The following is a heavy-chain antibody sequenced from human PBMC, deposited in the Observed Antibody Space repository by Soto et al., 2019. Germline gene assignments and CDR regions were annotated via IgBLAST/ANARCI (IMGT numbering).Heavy chain of an antibody. CDR1: GGSVSSGSYY. D-gene: IGHD6-13*01. J-gene: IGHJ6*03. V-gene: IGHV4-61*01. Sequence: SETLSLTCTVSGGSVSSGSYYWSWIRQPPGKGLEWIGYIYYSGSTNYNPSLKSRVTISVDTSKNQFSLKLSSVTAADTAVYYCASIAAAATNYYYYYYYMDVWGKGTTVTVSS. CDR3: ASIAAAATNYYYYYYYMDV. CDR2: IYYSGST.